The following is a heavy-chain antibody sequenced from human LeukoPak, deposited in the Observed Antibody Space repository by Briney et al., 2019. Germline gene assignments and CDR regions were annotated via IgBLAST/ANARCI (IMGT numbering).Heavy chain of an antibody. CDR3: AHRGYCSGGGCYGAFDI. Sequence: SGPTLVNPTQTLTLTCTFSGFSLSTSGVGVGWIRQPPGKALEWLAFIYWDDDKRYSPSLKSRLTITKDASKNQVVLTMTNMDPVDTATYYCAHRGYCSGGGCYGAFDIWGQGTMVTVS. CDR2: IYWDDDK. D-gene: IGHD2-15*01. J-gene: IGHJ3*02. V-gene: IGHV2-5*02. CDR1: GFSLSTSGVG.